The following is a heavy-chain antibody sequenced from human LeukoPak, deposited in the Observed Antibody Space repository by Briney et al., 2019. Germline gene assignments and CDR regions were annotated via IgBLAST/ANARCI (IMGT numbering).Heavy chain of an antibody. CDR3: ATSRGSWPDYFDY. J-gene: IGHJ4*02. V-gene: IGHV3-30*02. CDR2: IRYDGSNK. CDR1: GFTFSSYE. D-gene: IGHD6-13*01. Sequence: GGSLRLSCAASGFTFSSYEMNWVRQAPGKGLEWVAFIRYDGSNKYYADSVKGRFTISRDNAKNSLYLQMNSLRAEDTAVYYCATSRGSWPDYFDYWGQGTLVTVSS.